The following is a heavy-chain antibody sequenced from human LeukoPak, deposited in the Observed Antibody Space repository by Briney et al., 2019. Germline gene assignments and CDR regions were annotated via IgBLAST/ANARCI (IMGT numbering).Heavy chain of an antibody. CDR1: GGTFSSYA. D-gene: IGHD2-15*01. Sequence: ASVKVSCKASGGTFSSYAISWVRQAPGQGLEWMGRIIPIFGIANYAQKFQGRVTITADKSTSTAYMELSSLRSEDTAVYYCARGPIAVVVAAYFDYWGQGTLVTVSS. V-gene: IGHV1-69*04. CDR3: ARGPIAVVVAAYFDY. CDR2: IIPIFGIA. J-gene: IGHJ4*02.